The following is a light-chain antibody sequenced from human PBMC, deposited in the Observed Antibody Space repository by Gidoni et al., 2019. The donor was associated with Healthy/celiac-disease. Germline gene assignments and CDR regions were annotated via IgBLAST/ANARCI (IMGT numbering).Light chain of an antibody. V-gene: IGKV1-33*01. CDR2: DAS. CDR3: QQYDNRPLT. CDR1: QDISNY. J-gene: IGKJ4*01. Sequence: SQMTHSPSSLSASVGDRVTITCQASQDISNYLDWYQQKPGKAPKLLIYDASNLETGVPARFSGSGSGTDFTFTISSLQPEDIATYYCQQYDNRPLTFGGGTKVEIK.